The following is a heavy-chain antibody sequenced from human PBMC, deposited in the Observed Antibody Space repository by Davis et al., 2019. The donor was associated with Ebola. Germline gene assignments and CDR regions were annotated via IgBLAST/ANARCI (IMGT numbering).Heavy chain of an antibody. Sequence: GESLKISCAASGFTFSSYSMNWVRQAPGKGLEWVSYISSSSSYIYYADSVKGRFTISRDNAKNSLYLQMNSLRAEDTAVYYCARGGGYSYGMFDYWGQGTLVTVSS. D-gene: IGHD5-18*01. CDR3: ARGGGYSYGMFDY. CDR2: ISSSSSYI. V-gene: IGHV3-21*05. J-gene: IGHJ4*02. CDR1: GFTFSSYS.